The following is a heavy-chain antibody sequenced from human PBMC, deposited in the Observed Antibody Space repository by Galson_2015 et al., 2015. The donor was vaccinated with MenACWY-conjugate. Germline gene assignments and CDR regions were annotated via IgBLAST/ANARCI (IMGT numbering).Heavy chain of an antibody. CDR2: ISGSGGSR. CDR3: AKDVSDWGFRGSDY. J-gene: IGHJ4*02. V-gene: IGHV3-23*01. CDR1: GFTFSSYA. D-gene: IGHD7-27*01. Sequence: SLRLSCAASGFTFSSYAMSWVRQAPGKGLEWVSGISGSGGSRYYADSVKGRFTISRDNSENSLYLQMNSLRAEDTAVYYCAKDVSDWGFRGSDYGGQGTLVTVSS.